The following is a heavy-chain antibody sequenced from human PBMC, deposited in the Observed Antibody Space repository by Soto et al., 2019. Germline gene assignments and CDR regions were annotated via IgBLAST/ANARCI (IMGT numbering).Heavy chain of an antibody. CDR2: IYYSGST. J-gene: IGHJ4*02. CDR1: GGSISSYY. CDR3: ARAYSYGRYYFDY. V-gene: IGHV4-59*08. D-gene: IGHD5-18*01. Sequence: RASETLSLTCTVSGGSISSYYWSWIRQPPGKGLEWIGYIYYSGSTNYNPSLKSRVTISVDTSKNQFSLKLSSVTAADTAVYYCARAYSYGRYYFDYWGQGTLVTVSS.